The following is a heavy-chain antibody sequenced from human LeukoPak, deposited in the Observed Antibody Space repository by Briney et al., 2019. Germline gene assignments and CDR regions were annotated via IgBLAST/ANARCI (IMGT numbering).Heavy chain of an antibody. CDR1: GGSFSGYY. CDR2: INHSGST. D-gene: IGHD3-10*01. CDR3: ARGTDYYGSGSYYNLLGFFDY. Sequence: SETLSLTCAVYGGSFSGYYWSWIRQPPGKGLEWIGEINHSGSTNYNPSLKSRVTIPVDTSKNQFSLKLSSVTAADTAVYYCARGTDYYGSGSYYNLLGFFDYWGQGTMVSVSS. J-gene: IGHJ4*02. V-gene: IGHV4-34*01.